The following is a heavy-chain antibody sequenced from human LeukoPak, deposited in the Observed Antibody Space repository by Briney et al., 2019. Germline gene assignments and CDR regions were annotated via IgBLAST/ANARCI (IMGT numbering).Heavy chain of an antibody. Sequence: GGSLRLSCAASGFTSDDYAMHWVRQAPGKGLEWVSGISWNSGSIGYADSVKGRFTISRDNAKNSLYLQMNSLRAEDTALYYCAKDLEDGSGSKQFDYWGQGTLVTVSS. CDR3: AKDLEDGSGSKQFDY. CDR1: GFTSDDYA. V-gene: IGHV3-9*02. D-gene: IGHD3-10*01. CDR2: ISWNSGSI. J-gene: IGHJ4*02.